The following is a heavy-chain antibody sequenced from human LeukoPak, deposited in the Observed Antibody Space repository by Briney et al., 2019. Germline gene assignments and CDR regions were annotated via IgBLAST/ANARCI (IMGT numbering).Heavy chain of an antibody. CDR2: ISAYNGNT. Sequence: ASVKVSCKASGYTFTSYGISWVRQAPGQGLKWMGWISAYNGNTNYAQKLQGRVTMTTDTSTSTAYMELSSLRSEDTAVYYCARDRLSMGIFGVVISGFDYWGQGTLVTVSS. D-gene: IGHD3-3*01. J-gene: IGHJ4*02. V-gene: IGHV1-18*01. CDR3: ARDRLSMGIFGVVISGFDY. CDR1: GYTFTSYG.